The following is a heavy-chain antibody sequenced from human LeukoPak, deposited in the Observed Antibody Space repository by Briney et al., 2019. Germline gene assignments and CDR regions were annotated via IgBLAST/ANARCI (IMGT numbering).Heavy chain of an antibody. CDR1: GFTFSRYA. CDR2: ISSSSSYI. Sequence: PGGSLRLSCAASGFTFSRYAMSWVRQAPGKGLEWVSSISSSSSYIYYADSVKGRFTISRDNAKNSLYLQMNSLRAEDTAVYYCARAYGDYALDYWGQGTLVTVSS. CDR3: ARAYGDYALDY. D-gene: IGHD4-17*01. J-gene: IGHJ4*02. V-gene: IGHV3-21*01.